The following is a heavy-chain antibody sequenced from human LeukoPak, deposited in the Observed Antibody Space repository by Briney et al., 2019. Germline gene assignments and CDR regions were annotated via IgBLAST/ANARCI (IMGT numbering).Heavy chain of an antibody. J-gene: IGHJ4*02. D-gene: IGHD2-2*01. V-gene: IGHV4-34*01. CDR3: AGGHIVVVAAAILSGGYYFDY. Sequence: SETLSLTCAVYGGSFSGYYWSWIRQPPGKGLEWVGEINHSGSTNYNPSLKSRVTISVDTSKNQFSRKLSSVTAAELSVDYCAGGHIVVVAAAILSGGYYFDYWGQGTLVTVSS. CDR1: GGSFSGYY. CDR2: INHSGST.